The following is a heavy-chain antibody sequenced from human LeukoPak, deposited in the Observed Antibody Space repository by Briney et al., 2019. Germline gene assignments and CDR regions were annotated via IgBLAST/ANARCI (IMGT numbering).Heavy chain of an antibody. CDR1: GGSINSGDYY. J-gene: IGHJ6*03. Sequence: SETLSLTCTVSGGSINSGDYYWSWIRQPPGKGLEWIGYIYYSGSTNYNPSLKSRVTISVDTSKNPFSLKLSSVTAADTAVYYCARETVENYMDVWGKGTTVTVSS. D-gene: IGHD4-17*01. V-gene: IGHV4-61*08. CDR2: IYYSGST. CDR3: ARETVENYMDV.